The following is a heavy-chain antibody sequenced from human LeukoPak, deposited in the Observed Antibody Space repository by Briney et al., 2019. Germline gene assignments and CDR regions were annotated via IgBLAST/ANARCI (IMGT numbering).Heavy chain of an antibody. V-gene: IGHV4-59*01. CDR3: VRGQTYASGKFDP. D-gene: IGHD3-10*01. CDR1: GASISSYY. J-gene: IGHJ5*02. CDR2: IYNSGTT. Sequence: SETLSLTCTVSGASISSYYWGWFRQPPGKGLEWIGYIYNSGTTNSNPSLKSRVTISKDTSKNQFSLKLSSVTAADTAVYYCVRGQTYASGKFDPWGQGTLVTVSS.